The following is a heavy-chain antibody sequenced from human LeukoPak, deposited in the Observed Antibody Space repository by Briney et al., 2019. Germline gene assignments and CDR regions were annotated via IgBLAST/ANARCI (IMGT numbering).Heavy chain of an antibody. D-gene: IGHD1-26*01. J-gene: IGHJ4*02. V-gene: IGHV1-46*01. CDR2: INPSGGST. CDR1: GYTFTSYY. Sequence: ASVKVSCKASGYTFTSYYMHWVRQAPGQGLEWMGIINPSGGSTSYAQKFQGRVTMTRDTSTSTVYMELSSLRSEDTAVYYCARDQMSGSYYGGRGIFDYWGQGTLVTVSS. CDR3: ARDQMSGSYYGGRGIFDY.